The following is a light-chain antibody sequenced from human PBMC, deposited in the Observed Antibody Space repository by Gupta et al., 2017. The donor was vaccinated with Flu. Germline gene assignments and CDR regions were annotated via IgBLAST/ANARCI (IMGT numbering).Light chain of an antibody. CDR3: SSYRSSTTSFF. Sequence: IAISCTGTTSDVGANNYVSWYQQHPGKAPKVMIYGVNNRPSGVSDRFSGSKSGNTASLTISGLQAEDEADYYCSSYRSSTTSFFFGTGTKVTVL. CDR1: TSDVGANNY. J-gene: IGLJ1*01. V-gene: IGLV2-14*01. CDR2: GVN.